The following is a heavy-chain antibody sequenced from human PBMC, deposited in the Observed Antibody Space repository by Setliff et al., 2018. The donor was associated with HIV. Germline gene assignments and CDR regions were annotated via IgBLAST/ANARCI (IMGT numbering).Heavy chain of an antibody. CDR1: GFTFSNSW. CDR2: IKPDGSSR. CDR3: ARDSTKGYYYMDV. V-gene: IGHV3-7*01. D-gene: IGHD1-1*01. Sequence: GGSLRLSCVASGFTFSNSWMNWVRQAPGKGLEWVANIKPDGSSRFYANSVKGRFTISRDNSKTTLHLLMNSLRPDDTAVYYCARDSTKGYYYMDVWGKGTTVTVSS. J-gene: IGHJ6*03.